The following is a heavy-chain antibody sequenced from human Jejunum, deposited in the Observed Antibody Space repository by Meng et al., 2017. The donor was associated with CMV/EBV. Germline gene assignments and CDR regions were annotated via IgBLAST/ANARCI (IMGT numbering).Heavy chain of an antibody. CDR1: GGSITDYY. Sequence: QAQRQESGPGLVKPSETLSLTFTVSGGSITDYYWSWIRQPAGKRLEWIGRFYYTGSTNYNPSLENRVTMSLDTSKNRFSLNLSSVTAADTAVYYCARAAVDTGDFDLWGLGILVTVSS. CDR3: ARAAVDTGDFDL. D-gene: IGHD6-25*01. CDR2: FYYTGST. J-gene: IGHJ4*02. V-gene: IGHV4-4*07.